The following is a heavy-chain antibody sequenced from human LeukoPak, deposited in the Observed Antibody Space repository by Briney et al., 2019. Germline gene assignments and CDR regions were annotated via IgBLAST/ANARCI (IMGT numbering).Heavy chain of an antibody. D-gene: IGHD3-16*02. CDR1: GYTFTDYY. Sequence: VASVKVSCKASGYTFTDYYMHWVRHAPGQGLEWMGWINPNSGGTNYAQNFQGRVTMTRDTSVSTAYMELSRLRSDDTAVYYCARNLGLRLGELSEIDYWGQGTLVTVSS. V-gene: IGHV1-2*02. CDR3: ARNLGLRLGELSEIDY. CDR2: INPNSGGT. J-gene: IGHJ4*02.